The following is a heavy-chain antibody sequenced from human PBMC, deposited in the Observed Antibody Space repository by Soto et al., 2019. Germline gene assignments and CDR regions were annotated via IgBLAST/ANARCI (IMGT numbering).Heavy chain of an antibody. D-gene: IGHD3-16*01. V-gene: IGHV4-30-2*01. CDR1: GGSISSGGYS. CDR3: ARAVWGSGYYYYYGMDV. Sequence: PSETLSLTCAVSGGSISSGGYSWSWIRQPPGKGLEWIGYIYHSGSTYYNPSLKSRVTISVDRSKNQFSLKLSSVTAADTAVYYCARAVWGSGYYYYYGMDVWGQGTTVTVSS. J-gene: IGHJ6*02. CDR2: IYHSGST.